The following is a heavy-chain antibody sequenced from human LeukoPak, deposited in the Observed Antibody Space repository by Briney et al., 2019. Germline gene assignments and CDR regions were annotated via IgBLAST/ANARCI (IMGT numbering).Heavy chain of an antibody. CDR3: ARTKTSGSSYHMDV. CDR1: GYTFTGYY. Sequence: ASVKVSCKASGYTFTGYYMHWVRQAPGQGLEWMGWISAYNGNTNYAQKLQGRVTMTTDTSTSTAYMELSSLRSEDTAVYYCARTKTSGSSYHMDVWGKGTTVTVSS. D-gene: IGHD1-26*01. J-gene: IGHJ6*03. V-gene: IGHV1-18*04. CDR2: ISAYNGNT.